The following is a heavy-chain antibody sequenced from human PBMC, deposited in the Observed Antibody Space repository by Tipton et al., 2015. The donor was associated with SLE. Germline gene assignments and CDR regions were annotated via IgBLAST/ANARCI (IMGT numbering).Heavy chain of an antibody. CDR2: IYYSGST. Sequence: LSLTCTVSGGSISSYYWSWIRQPPGKGLEWIGYIYYSGSTNYNPSLKSRVTISVDTSKNQFSLKLSSVTAADTAVYYCARVGFTEMATTPQGHFDLWGRGTLVTVSS. V-gene: IGHV4-59*01. CDR1: GGSISSYY. CDR3: ARVGFTEMATTPQGHFDL. D-gene: IGHD5-24*01. J-gene: IGHJ2*01.